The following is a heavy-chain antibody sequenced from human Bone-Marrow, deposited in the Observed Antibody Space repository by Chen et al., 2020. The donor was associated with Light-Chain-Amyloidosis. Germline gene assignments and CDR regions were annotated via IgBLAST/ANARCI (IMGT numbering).Heavy chain of an antibody. V-gene: IGHV3-74*01. CDR1: GFTLTTYW. CDR2: INEDGGTT. CDR3: AKDFRGRDDY. J-gene: IGHJ4*02. Sequence: EVQVVESGGGLVQPGGSLRLSCAASGFTLTTYWMHWVRQAPGKGLVWVSRINEDGGTTNYAESVRGRFTISRDTAKNILYLQMNSLRAEDTALYYCAKDFRGRDDYWGQGTLVTVSS. D-gene: IGHD1-26*01.